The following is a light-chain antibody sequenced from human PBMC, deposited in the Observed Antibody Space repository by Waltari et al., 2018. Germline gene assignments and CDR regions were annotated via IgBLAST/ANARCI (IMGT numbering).Light chain of an antibody. CDR1: QSVSSN. Sequence: EIVMTQSPATLSVSSVERAPLPCRASQSVSSNLAWYQQKPGQAPRLLIYGASTRATGIPARFSGSGSGTEFTLTISSMQSEDFAVYYCQQYNNWPPMYTFGQGTKLEIK. CDR3: QQYNNWPPMYT. V-gene: IGKV3-15*01. CDR2: GAS. J-gene: IGKJ2*01.